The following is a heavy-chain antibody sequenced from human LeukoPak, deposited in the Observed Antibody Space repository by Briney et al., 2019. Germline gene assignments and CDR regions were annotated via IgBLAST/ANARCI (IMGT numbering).Heavy chain of an antibody. CDR2: ISSGSREI. J-gene: IGHJ4*02. V-gene: IGHV3-21*01. CDR1: GFTFSNYS. D-gene: IGHD3-22*01. Sequence: GGSLRLSCAASGFTFSNYSMNWVRQAPGKGLEWVSSISSGSREIYYADSVKGRITVSRDNAKNSLYLQMNSLRAEDTAVYYCARDLGSAYYYSFDYWGQGTLVTVSS. CDR3: ARDLGSAYYYSFDY.